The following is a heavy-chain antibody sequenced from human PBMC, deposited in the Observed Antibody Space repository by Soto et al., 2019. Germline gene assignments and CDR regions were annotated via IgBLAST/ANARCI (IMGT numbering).Heavy chain of an antibody. CDR2: ISYDGSNK. V-gene: IGHV3-30*18. J-gene: IGHJ6*02. D-gene: IGHD3-3*01. Sequence: PGGSLRLSCAASGFTFSTYGMHWVRQAPGKGLEWVAVISYDGSNKYYADSVKGRFTISRDNSKNTLYLQMNSLRAEDTAVYYCAKDPNSYGATYYDFWSGPRTSGMDVWGQGTTVTVSS. CDR3: AKDPNSYGATYYDFWSGPRTSGMDV. CDR1: GFTFSTYG.